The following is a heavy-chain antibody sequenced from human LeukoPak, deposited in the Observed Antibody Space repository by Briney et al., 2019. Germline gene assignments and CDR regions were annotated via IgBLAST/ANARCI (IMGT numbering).Heavy chain of an antibody. Sequence: ASVKLSCTASGYTFTVYYMYWVRHAPGQGLEWMGWINTNSGGTNNAQKFQSRVTMTRDTSISKAYMELGRLRSDDTAVDYCARDRRYCSGGSCYYRLIDYWGQGTLVTVSS. J-gene: IGHJ4*02. CDR3: ARDRRYCSGGSCYYRLIDY. V-gene: IGHV1-2*02. CDR2: INTNSGGT. D-gene: IGHD2-15*01. CDR1: GYTFTVYY.